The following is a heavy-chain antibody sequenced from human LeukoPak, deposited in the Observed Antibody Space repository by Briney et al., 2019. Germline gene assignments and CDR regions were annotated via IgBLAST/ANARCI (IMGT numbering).Heavy chain of an antibody. J-gene: IGHJ4*02. CDR3: SRAGSFRFDY. D-gene: IGHD3-10*01. CDR2: MNGDGGTT. V-gene: IGHV3-74*01. Sequence: GGSLRLSCAGSGFTFSSSWLHWVRQAPGGGLVWLSRMNGDGGTTNYADSVKGRFTISRDNAKNTLYLQMNSLTVEDTAVYYCSRAGSFRFDYWGQGTLVTVSS. CDR1: GFTFSSSW.